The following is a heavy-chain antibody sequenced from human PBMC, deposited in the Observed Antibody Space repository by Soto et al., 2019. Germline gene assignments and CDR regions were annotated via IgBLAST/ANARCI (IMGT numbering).Heavy chain of an antibody. J-gene: IGHJ4*02. CDR1: GGSISSYY. CDR3: ASSGRGYGPSAFDY. Sequence: PSETLSLTCTVSGGSISSYYWSWIRQPPGKGLEWIGYIYYSGSTNYNPSLKSRVTISVDTSKNQFSLKLSSVTAADTAVYYCASSGRGYGPSAFDYWGQGTLVTVSS. V-gene: IGHV4-59*01. D-gene: IGHD5-18*01. CDR2: IYYSGST.